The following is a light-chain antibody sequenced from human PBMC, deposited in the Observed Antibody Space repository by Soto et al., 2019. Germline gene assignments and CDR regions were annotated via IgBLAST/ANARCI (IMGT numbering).Light chain of an antibody. J-gene: IGKJ1*01. Sequence: EIVMTQSPATLSVSPGERATLSCRASQGVSSNLAWYQQKPGQAPRLRIYGASTRTTGIPGRFSGSGSGTEFTLTVSSLQSEDFAVYYCQQYNNWPPWTFGQGTKVEIK. V-gene: IGKV3-15*01. CDR2: GAS. CDR3: QQYNNWPPWT. CDR1: QGVSSN.